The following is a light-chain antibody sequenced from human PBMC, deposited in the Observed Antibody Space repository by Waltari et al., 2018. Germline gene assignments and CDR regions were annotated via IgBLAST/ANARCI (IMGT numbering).Light chain of an antibody. CDR2: YDS. V-gene: IGLV3-21*04. CDR1: NIASKR. Sequence: SYVLTQTPSVSLAPGQTAIITCGGANIASKRVNWYQLQPGQAPVLVMFYDSDRPPGIPDRFSGSNSGNTATLTISRVEDDDEADYFCQVWDDSNNSGVFGGGTKLTVL. CDR3: QVWDDSNNSGV. J-gene: IGLJ2*01.